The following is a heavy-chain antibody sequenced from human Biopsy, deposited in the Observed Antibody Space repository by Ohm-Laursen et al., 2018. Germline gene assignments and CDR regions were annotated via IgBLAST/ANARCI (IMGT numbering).Heavy chain of an antibody. D-gene: IGHD1-14*01. CDR1: GYTFTSFG. Sequence: SSVKVSCKSSGYTFTSFGFSWVRQAPGQGLEWMGWINAYNGDTDYAQKLQGRVSITTDTSTTITYMELRSLRSDDTAVYYCARDLTRQPRRGAFDIWGQGTLVTVSS. CDR3: ARDLTRQPRRGAFDI. CDR2: INAYNGDT. V-gene: IGHV1-18*01. J-gene: IGHJ3*02.